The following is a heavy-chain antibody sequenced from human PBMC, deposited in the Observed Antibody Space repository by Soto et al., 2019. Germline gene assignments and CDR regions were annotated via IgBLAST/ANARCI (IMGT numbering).Heavy chain of an antibody. CDR3: ARVSRAGYILDY. CDR1: GGSISSYY. Sequence: AETLSVPCTVSGGSISSYYCRWIRQSPGKGLEWIGYIYYSGSTNYNPSLKSRVTILVDTSKSQFSLKLSSVTAADTAVYYCARVSRAGYILDYWGQGTLVTVSS. D-gene: IGHD5-12*01. CDR2: IYYSGST. J-gene: IGHJ4*02. V-gene: IGHV4-59*01.